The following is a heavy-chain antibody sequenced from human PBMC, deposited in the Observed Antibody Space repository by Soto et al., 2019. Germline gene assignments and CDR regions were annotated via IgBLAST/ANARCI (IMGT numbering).Heavy chain of an antibody. CDR1: GGSISSSSYY. D-gene: IGHD3-10*01. Sequence: SETLSLTCTVSGGSISSSSYYWGWIRQPPGKGLEWIGSIYYSGSTYYNPSLKSRVTISVDTSKNQFSLKLSSVTAADTAVYYCANYGSGSYRYMDVWGKGTTVTVSS. V-gene: IGHV4-39*01. CDR3: ANYGSGSYRYMDV. CDR2: IYYSGST. J-gene: IGHJ6*03.